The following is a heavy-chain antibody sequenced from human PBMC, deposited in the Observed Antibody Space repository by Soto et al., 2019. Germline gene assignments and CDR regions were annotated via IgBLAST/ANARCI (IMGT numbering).Heavy chain of an antibody. CDR1: GGSISSGGYS. CDR3: ARRRGFPYYYGMDV. CDR2: IYHSGRT. D-gene: IGHD5-12*01. V-gene: IGHV4-30-2*01. J-gene: IGHJ6*02. Sequence: QLQLQESGSGLVKPSQTLSLTCAVSGGSISSGGYSWSWIRQPPGTGLEWIGYIYHSGRTYYNPSLKSRVTMSVDTSKNQFSLKLSSVTAADTAVYYCARRRGFPYYYGMDVWGQGTTVTVSS.